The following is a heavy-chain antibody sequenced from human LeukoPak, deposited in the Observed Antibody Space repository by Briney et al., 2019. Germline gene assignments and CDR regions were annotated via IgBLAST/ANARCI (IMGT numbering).Heavy chain of an antibody. Sequence: SVKVSCKASGGTFSSYAISWVRQAPGQGLEWMGGIIPIFGTANYAQKFQGRVTITADESTSTAYMELNSLRSEDTAVYYCARYSSGWYLDYYYGMDVWGQGTTVTVSS. CDR2: IIPIFGTA. D-gene: IGHD6-19*01. CDR3: ARYSSGWYLDYYYGMDV. J-gene: IGHJ6*02. V-gene: IGHV1-69*01. CDR1: GGTFSSYA.